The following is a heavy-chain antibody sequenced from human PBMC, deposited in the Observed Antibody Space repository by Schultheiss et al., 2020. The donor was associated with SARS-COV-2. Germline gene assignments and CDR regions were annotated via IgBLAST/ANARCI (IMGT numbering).Heavy chain of an antibody. Sequence: SETLSLTCAVYGGSFSGYYWSWIRQPPGKGLEWIGYIYYSGSTNYNPSLKSRVTISVDKSKNQFSLKLSSVTAADTAVYYCARGGRTTGTTPGSWFDPWGQGTLVTVSS. CDR1: GGSFSGYY. V-gene: IGHV4-59*12. CDR3: ARGGRTTGTTPGSWFDP. J-gene: IGHJ5*02. CDR2: IYYSGST. D-gene: IGHD4-11*01.